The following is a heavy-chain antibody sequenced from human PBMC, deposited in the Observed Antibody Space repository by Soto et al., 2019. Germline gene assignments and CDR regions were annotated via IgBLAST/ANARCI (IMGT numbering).Heavy chain of an antibody. J-gene: IGHJ2*01. V-gene: IGHV3-30-3*01. CDR2: ISYDGSAK. CDR3: ARDCYRGGGSYLWSVDL. Sequence: QEQLVESGGGVMQPGRSLRLSCAGTGFSIHTYAMHWVRQAPGKGLEWVALISYDGSAKYYADSVKGRFTISRDNSKNPLDVHMNGLRLEDTAVYSCARDCYRGGGSYLWSVDLWRRGSLVTGSS. CDR1: GFSIHTYA. D-gene: IGHD2-15*01.